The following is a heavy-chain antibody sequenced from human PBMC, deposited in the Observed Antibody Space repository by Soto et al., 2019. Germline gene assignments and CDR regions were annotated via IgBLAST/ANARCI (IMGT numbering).Heavy chain of an antibody. V-gene: IGHV5-51*01. Sequence: GESLKISYTGSGYSFTSYWIGWVRQMPGKGLEWMGIIYPGDSDTRYSPSFQGQVTISADKSISTAYLQWSSLKASDTAMYYCARSGSRDIVVVPAAVWGQGTLVTVSS. CDR3: ARSGSRDIVVVPAAV. CDR1: GYSFTSYW. J-gene: IGHJ4*02. D-gene: IGHD2-2*01. CDR2: IYPGDSDT.